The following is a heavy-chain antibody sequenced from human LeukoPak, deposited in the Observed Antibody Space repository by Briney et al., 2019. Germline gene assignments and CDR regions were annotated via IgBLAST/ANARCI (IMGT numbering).Heavy chain of an antibody. CDR1: GFTFSSYG. V-gene: IGHV3-30*02. CDR2: IRYDGSNK. CDR3: ARWLYSSGWAIDY. J-gene: IGHJ4*02. Sequence: AGGSLRLSCAASGFTFSSYGMYWVRQAPGKGLEWVAFIRYDGSNKYYADSVKGRFTISRDNSKNTLYLQMNSLRDEDTAVYYCARWLYSSGWAIDYWGQGTLVTVSS. D-gene: IGHD6-19*01.